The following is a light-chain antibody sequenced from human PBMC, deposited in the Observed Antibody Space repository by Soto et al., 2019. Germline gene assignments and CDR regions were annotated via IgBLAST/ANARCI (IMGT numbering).Light chain of an antibody. J-gene: IGKJ1*01. Sequence: DIQMTQSPSTLSASVGDRVTITCRASQSISSWLAWYQQKPGKAPKLLIYDASSLESGVPSRFSGSGSGTEFTLTISRLLPDDFATYYCQQYNSYSPWTFGQGTKVEIK. CDR1: QSISSW. V-gene: IGKV1-5*01. CDR3: QQYNSYSPWT. CDR2: DAS.